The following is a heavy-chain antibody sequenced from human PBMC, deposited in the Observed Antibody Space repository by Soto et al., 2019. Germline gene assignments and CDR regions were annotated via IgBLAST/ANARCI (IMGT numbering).Heavy chain of an antibody. D-gene: IGHD2-2*01. V-gene: IGHV1-18*01. J-gene: IGHJ5*02. CDR3: ARDCSSTSCYGQWFDP. Sequence: ASVKISCKASGYTFTSYGISWVRQAPGQGLEWMGWISAYNGNTNYAQKLQGRVTMTTDTSTSTAYMELRSLRSDDTAVYYCARDCSSTSCYGQWFDPWGQGTLVTVSS. CDR1: GYTFTSYG. CDR2: ISAYNGNT.